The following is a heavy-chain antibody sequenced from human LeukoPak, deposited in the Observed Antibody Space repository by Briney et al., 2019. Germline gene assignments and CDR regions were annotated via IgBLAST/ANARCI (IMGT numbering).Heavy chain of an antibody. CDR3: ARDLYSSSRVPPYYYYYGMDV. CDR2: ISAYNGNT. J-gene: IGHJ6*02. CDR1: GYTFTSYG. Sequence: ASVKVSCKASGYTFTSYGISWVRQAPGQGLEWMGWISAYNGNTNYAQKLQGRVTMTTDTSTSTAYMELRSLRSDDTAVYYCARDLYSSSRVPPYYYYYGMDVWGQGTTVTVSS. D-gene: IGHD6-13*01. V-gene: IGHV1-18*01.